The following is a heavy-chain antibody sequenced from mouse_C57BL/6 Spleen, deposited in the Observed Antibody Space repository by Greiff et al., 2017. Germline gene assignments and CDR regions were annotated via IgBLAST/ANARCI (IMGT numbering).Heavy chain of an antibody. CDR3: ARSYYSGYWYFDV. D-gene: IGHD1-1*01. CDR1: GFNIKNTY. J-gene: IGHJ1*03. V-gene: IGHV14-3*01. Sequence: DVQLQESVAELVRPGASVKLSCTASGFNIKNTYMHWVKQRPEPGLEWIGRIDPANGNTKYAPKFQGKATITADTSSNTAYLQISSLTSEDTAIYYCARSYYSGYWYFDVWGTGTTVTVSS. CDR2: IDPANGNT.